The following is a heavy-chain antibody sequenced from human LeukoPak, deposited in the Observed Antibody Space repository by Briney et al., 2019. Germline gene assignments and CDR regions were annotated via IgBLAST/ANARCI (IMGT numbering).Heavy chain of an antibody. CDR1: GGTFSSYA. D-gene: IGHD4-17*01. CDR2: IIPIFGTA. V-gene: IGHV1-69*05. J-gene: IGHJ6*03. CDR3: ASNSMTTNYYYYMDV. Sequence: PVKVSCKASGGTFSSYAISWVRQAPGQGLEWMGGIIPIFGTANYAQKFQGRVTITTDESTSSAYMELSSLRFEDTAVYYCASNSMTTNYYYYMDVWGKGTTVTVSS.